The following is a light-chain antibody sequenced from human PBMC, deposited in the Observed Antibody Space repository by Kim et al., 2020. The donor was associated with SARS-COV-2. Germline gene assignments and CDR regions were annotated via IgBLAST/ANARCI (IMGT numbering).Light chain of an antibody. V-gene: IGLV3-19*01. CDR1: GLRSYY. J-gene: IGLJ1*01. Sequence: GQTVRMTCQGDGLRSYYASWYQQKPGQAPVLVIYGKNNRPSGIPDRFSGSSSGNTASLTITGAQAEDEADYYCNSRDSSGNHRYVFGTGTKVTVL. CDR2: GKN. CDR3: NSRDSSGNHRYV.